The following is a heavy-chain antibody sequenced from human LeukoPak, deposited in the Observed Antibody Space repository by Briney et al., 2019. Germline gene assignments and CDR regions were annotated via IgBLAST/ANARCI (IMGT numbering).Heavy chain of an antibody. Sequence: GGSLRLSCAASGFTFSSYAMSWVRQAPGKGLEWVSAISGSGGSTYYADSVKGRFTISRDNSKNTLYLQMNSLRAEDTAVYYCAKVEAMVRGVITPLDYWGQGTLVTVSS. J-gene: IGHJ4*02. V-gene: IGHV3-23*01. D-gene: IGHD3-10*01. CDR3: AKVEAMVRGVITPLDY. CDR1: GFTFSSYA. CDR2: ISGSGGST.